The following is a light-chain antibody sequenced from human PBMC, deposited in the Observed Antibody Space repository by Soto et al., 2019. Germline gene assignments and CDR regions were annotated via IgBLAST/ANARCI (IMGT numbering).Light chain of an antibody. Sequence: DIVMTQSPASLPVSLGERATINFNAIDIVLSNNNNYLAWFQQKPGQPPRLFIYWASTRGSGVPDRFSGSGSGTDFTLTISNVEAEDVAIYYCQQYHSDPITFGQGTRLEIK. V-gene: IGKV4-1*01. CDR1: DIVLSNNNNY. CDR3: QQYHSDPIT. J-gene: IGKJ5*01. CDR2: WAS.